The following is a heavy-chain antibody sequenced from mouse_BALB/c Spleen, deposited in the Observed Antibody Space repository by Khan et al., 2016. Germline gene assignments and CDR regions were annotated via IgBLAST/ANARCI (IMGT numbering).Heavy chain of an antibody. J-gene: IGHJ2*01. V-gene: IGHV4-1*02. CDR2: IHPDSSTI. Sequence: EVQLLESGGGLVQPGGSLKLSCEASGFDFSRYWMSWVRQAQGKGLEWIGEIHPDSSTINYTPSLKDKFIIYRDNDNNTLYLKMSKVRSEDTALYYEARLHYYGYGCYWGQGTTLTVSS. D-gene: IGHD1-2*01. CDR1: GFDFSRYW. CDR3: ARLHYYGYGCY.